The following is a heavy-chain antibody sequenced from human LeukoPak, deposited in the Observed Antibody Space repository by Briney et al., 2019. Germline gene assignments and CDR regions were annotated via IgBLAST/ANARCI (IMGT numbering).Heavy chain of an antibody. D-gene: IGHD3-10*01. V-gene: IGHV4-61*02. J-gene: IGHJ1*01. CDR3: ARGYYYRT. CDR1: GGSVGSDNSY. CDR2: TYADGSS. Sequence: PSETLSLTCTVSGGSVGSDNSYWNWIRQPAGKGLEWIGRTYADGSSTYNPSLKSRVTILVDTSKNQFSLRLSSMTAADTAIYYCARGYYYRTWGLGTLVTVSS.